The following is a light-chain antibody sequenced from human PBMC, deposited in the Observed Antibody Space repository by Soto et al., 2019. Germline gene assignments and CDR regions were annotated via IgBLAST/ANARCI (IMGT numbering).Light chain of an antibody. J-gene: IGKJ1*01. Sequence: EIVLTQSPGTLSLSPGERATLSCRASQSVSSSYLAWYQQKPGQAPRLLIYGASSRATGIPDRFSGSGSGTDFTLTISRLEPEDFAVYYCQQYGSSPPTFGQGPKVEI. CDR3: QQYGSSPPT. V-gene: IGKV3-20*01. CDR1: QSVSSSY. CDR2: GAS.